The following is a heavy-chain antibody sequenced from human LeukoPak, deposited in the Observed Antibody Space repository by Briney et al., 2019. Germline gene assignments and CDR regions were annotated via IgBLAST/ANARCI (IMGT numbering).Heavy chain of an antibody. D-gene: IGHD3-22*01. CDR2: ISGSGGST. CDR1: GFTFSESW. Sequence: GGSLRLSCVASGFTFSESWMTWVRQAPGKGLEWVSVISGSGGSTYSADSVKGRFTISRDNSKNTLYLQMNSLRAEDTAVYYCAKDLRGHYYDSSGYDYWGQGTLVTVSS. CDR3: AKDLRGHYYDSSGYDY. V-gene: IGHV3-23*01. J-gene: IGHJ4*02.